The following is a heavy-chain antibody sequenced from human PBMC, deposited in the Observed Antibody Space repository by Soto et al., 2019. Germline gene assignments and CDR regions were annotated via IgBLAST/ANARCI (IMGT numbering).Heavy chain of an antibody. CDR3: VPAAIRAFDY. V-gene: IGHV3-74*01. Sequence: GGSLRLSCAASGFTFSSYWMHWVRQAPGKGLVWVSRINSDGSSTSYADSMKGRFTISRDNAKNTLYLQMNSLRAEDTAVYYCVPAAIRAFDYWGQEPWSPSPQ. J-gene: IGHJ4*01. D-gene: IGHD2-2*01. CDR1: GFTFSSYW. CDR2: INSDGSST.